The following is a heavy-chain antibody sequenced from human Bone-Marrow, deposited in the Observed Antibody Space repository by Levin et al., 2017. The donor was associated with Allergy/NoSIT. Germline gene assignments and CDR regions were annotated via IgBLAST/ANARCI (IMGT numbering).Heavy chain of an antibody. CDR1: GFTFSSYS. CDR2: ISSSSSTI. Sequence: GGSLRLSCAASGFTFSSYSMNWVRQAPGKGLEWVSYISSSSSTIYYADSVKGRFTISRDNAKNSLYLQMNSLRAEDTAVYYCARVDDSSGSYLYYYYGMDVWGQGTTVTVSS. CDR3: ARVDDSSGSYLYYYYGMDV. J-gene: IGHJ6*02. V-gene: IGHV3-48*01. D-gene: IGHD3-22*01.